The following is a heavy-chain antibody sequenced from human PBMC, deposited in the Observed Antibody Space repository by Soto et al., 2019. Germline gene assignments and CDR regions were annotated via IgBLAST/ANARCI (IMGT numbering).Heavy chain of an antibody. CDR2: IYYGGSP. V-gene: IGHV4-31*03. CDR1: GGSVSSGDYY. CDR3: ARGRTHWYFDL. J-gene: IGHJ2*01. Sequence: QVQLQESGPGLVKPSQTLSLTCTVSGGSVSSGDYYWSWIRQHPGKGLEWIGYIYYGGSPYYNPSLKSRVTISADTSKNQFSLRLSSATAADTALYYCARGRTHWYFDLWGRGTLVTVSS.